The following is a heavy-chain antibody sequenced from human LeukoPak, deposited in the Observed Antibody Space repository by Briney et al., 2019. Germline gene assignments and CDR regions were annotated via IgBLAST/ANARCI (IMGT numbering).Heavy chain of an antibody. D-gene: IGHD3-10*01. CDR3: TTREIVVEPAQTSMVRGVLWRSDF. J-gene: IGHJ4*01. V-gene: IGHV1-24*01. Sequence: ASVKVSCKVSGDTLTELSMHWVRQAPGKGLEWMGGFDPKEGERVYAQNFQGRFTMTEDTSLGTAYMELNSLRSEDTAVYYCTTREIVVEPAQTSMVRGVLWRSDFWGHGTLVTVSS. CDR1: GDTLTELS. CDR2: FDPKEGER.